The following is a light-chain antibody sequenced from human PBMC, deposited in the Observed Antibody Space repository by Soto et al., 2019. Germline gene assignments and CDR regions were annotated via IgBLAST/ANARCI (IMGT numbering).Light chain of an antibody. V-gene: IGLV1-51*01. J-gene: IGLJ1*01. CDR2: DDS. CDR3: ATWDNTLSAGV. CDR1: KSNIGNYY. Sequence: QAVVTQPPSVSAAPGQKVTISCSGSKSNIGNYYVSWYQQLPGAAPKLLFYDDSKRPSGTPGRFSGSKSGTSATLDITGLQTGDEADYYCATWDNTLSAGVFGTGTKLTVL.